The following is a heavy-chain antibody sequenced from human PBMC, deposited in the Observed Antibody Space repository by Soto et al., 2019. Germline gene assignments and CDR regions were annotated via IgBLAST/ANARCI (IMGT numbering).Heavy chain of an antibody. V-gene: IGHV3-53*04. CDR3: ARGGGVAARPFDY. Sequence: GGSLRLSCAASEFLVSTHYMSWVRQAPGKGLEWVSVLSSGGNTFYADSVKGRFTISRHDSRNTLYLQLNSLTTEDTAGYYCARGGGVAARPFDYWGQGTLVTVSS. CDR2: LSSGGNT. D-gene: IGHD3-16*01. J-gene: IGHJ4*02. CDR1: EFLVSTHY.